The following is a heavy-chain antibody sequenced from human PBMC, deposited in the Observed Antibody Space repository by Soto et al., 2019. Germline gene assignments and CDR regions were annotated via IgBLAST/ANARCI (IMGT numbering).Heavy chain of an antibody. CDR2: IYYTGST. Sequence: SETLSLTCPVSGGPISSYYWNWIRQPPGKGLEWIGYIYYTGSTNYNPSLKSRVTISVDTSKDQFSLKLSSVTAADTAVYYCARAFGSTMPSLFWGQGTLVTVSS. D-gene: IGHD3-16*02. J-gene: IGHJ4*02. CDR1: GGPISSYY. V-gene: IGHV4-59*01. CDR3: ARAFGSTMPSLF.